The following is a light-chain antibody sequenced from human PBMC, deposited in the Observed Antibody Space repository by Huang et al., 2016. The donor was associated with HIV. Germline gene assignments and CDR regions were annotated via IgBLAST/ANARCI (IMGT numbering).Light chain of an antibody. J-gene: IGKJ4*01. CDR1: QSVRSY. V-gene: IGKV3-11*01. CDR2: DAF. CDR3: QQRINWPLT. Sequence: EIVLTQSPATLSLSPGERATLSCRASQSVRSYLAWYQQKPGQTPRLLVYDAFNRATGIPARFSGSGSGTDFTLTINSLEPEDFAVDYCQQRINWPLTFGGGTKVEIK.